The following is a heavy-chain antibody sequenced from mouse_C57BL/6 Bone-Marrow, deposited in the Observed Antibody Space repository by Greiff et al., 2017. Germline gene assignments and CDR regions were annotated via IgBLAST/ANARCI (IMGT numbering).Heavy chain of an antibody. D-gene: IGHD2-4*01. J-gene: IGHJ2*01. CDR2: IDPETGGT. V-gene: IGHV1-15*01. CDR1: GYTFTDYE. CDR3: TRWIYYDCDSYFDY. Sequence: LVESGAELVRPGASVTLSCKASGYTFTDYEMHWVKQTPVHGLEWIGAIDPETGGTAYNQKFKGKAILTADKSSSTAYMELRSLTSEDSAVYYCTRWIYYDCDSYFDYWGQGTTLTVSS.